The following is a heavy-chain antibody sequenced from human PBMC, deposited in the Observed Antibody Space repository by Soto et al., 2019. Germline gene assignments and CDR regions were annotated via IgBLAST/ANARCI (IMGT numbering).Heavy chain of an antibody. J-gene: IGHJ6*02. V-gene: IGHV1-69*01. Sequence: QVQLVQSGAEVKKPGSSVKVSCKASGGTFSSYAISWVRQAPGQGLEWMGGIIPISDTTNYAQKFQGRVTITEDDSTSTAYMELSSLRSEDTAVYYCARSQGSSTSLEIYYYYYYGMDVWGQGTTVTVSS. CDR3: ARSQGSSTSLEIYYYYYYGMDV. CDR2: IIPISDTT. CDR1: GGTFSSYA. D-gene: IGHD2-2*01.